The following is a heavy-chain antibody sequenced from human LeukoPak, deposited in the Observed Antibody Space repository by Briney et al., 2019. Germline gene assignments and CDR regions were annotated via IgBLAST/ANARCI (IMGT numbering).Heavy chain of an antibody. J-gene: IGHJ5*02. Sequence: ASVKVSCKASGYTFTGYYMHWVRQATGQGLEWMGWMNPNSGNTGYAQKFQGRVTMTRNTSISTAYMELSSLRSEDTAVYYCARCSYGYSQTIDPWGQGTLVTVSS. CDR1: GYTFTGYY. V-gene: IGHV1-8*02. CDR3: ARCSYGYSQTIDP. D-gene: IGHD5-18*01. CDR2: MNPNSGNT.